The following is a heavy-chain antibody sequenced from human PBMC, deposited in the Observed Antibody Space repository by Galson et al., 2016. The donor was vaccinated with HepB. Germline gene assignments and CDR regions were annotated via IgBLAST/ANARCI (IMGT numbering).Heavy chain of an antibody. Sequence: PALVKPTQTLTLTCAFSGFSFRINGMCINWIRQPPGKALEWLALIDWDGDKFYNTSLKTRLTISKDTSKNQVVLTTINMDPVDTATYYCARTRTGYSSNYFGDWGQGTLVTVSS. CDR1: GFSFRINGMC. CDR2: IDWDGDK. D-gene: IGHD4/OR15-4a*01. CDR3: ARTRTGYSSNYFGD. J-gene: IGHJ4*02. V-gene: IGHV2-70*01.